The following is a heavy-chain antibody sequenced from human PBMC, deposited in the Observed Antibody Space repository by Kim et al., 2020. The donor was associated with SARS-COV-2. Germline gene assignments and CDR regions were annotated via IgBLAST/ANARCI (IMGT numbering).Heavy chain of an antibody. CDR2: INSDGSST. CDR3: ARGGWFGEFYFDY. CDR1: GFTFSGYW. J-gene: IGHJ4*02. V-gene: IGHV3-74*01. Sequence: GGSLRLSCAASGFTFSGYWMHWVRQAPGKGLVWVSRINSDGSSTSYADSVKGRFTISRDNAKNTLYLQMNSLRAEDTAVYYCARGGWFGEFYFDYWGQGTLVTVSS. D-gene: IGHD3-10*01.